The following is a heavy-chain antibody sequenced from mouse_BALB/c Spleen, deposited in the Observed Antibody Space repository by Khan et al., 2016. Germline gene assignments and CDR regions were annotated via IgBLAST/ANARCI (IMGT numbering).Heavy chain of an antibody. CDR2: IWTGGGT. V-gene: IGHV2-9-2*01. CDR3: VREPDYYAMDY. CDR1: GFSLTSYD. Sequence: VQLQESGPGLVAPSQSLSITCTVSGFSLTSYDISWIRQPPGKGLEWLGVIWTGGGTNYNSAFMSRLSISKDNSKSQVFLKMNSLQTDDTAIYYCVREPDYYAMDYWGQGTSVTVSS. J-gene: IGHJ4*01.